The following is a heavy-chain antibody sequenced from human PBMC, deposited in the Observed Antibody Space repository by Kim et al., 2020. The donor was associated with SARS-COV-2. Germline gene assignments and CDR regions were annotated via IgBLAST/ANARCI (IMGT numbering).Heavy chain of an antibody. CDR2: IKQDGSEK. Sequence: GGSLRLSCAASGFTFSSYWMGWVRQAPGKGLEWVANIKQDGSEKYYVDSVKGRFTISRDNAKNSLYLQMNSLRAEDTAVYYCARAREDSSGYYYVLPRYAPDYWGQGTLVTVSS. J-gene: IGHJ4*02. D-gene: IGHD3-22*01. V-gene: IGHV3-7*01. CDR3: ARAREDSSGYYYVLPRYAPDY. CDR1: GFTFSSYW.